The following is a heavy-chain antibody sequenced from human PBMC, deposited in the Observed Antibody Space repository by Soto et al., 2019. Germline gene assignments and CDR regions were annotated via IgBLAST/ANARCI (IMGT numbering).Heavy chain of an antibody. J-gene: IGHJ6*02. Sequence: EVQLVQSGAEVKKPGESLKISCKGSGYSFTSYWIGWVRQMPGKGLEWMGMIYPGDSDTRYSPSFQGQVTISADKSISTAYLQWSSQRAADTDMYYCERRESSSWYAGGMDVWGQGTTVTVSS. CDR3: ERRESSSWYAGGMDV. CDR1: GYSFTSYW. CDR2: IYPGDSDT. V-gene: IGHV5-51*03. D-gene: IGHD6-13*01.